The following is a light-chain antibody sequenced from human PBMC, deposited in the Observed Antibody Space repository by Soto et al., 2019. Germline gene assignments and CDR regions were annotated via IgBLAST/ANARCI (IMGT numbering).Light chain of an antibody. J-gene: IGLJ1*01. CDR3: AAWDDSLNGYV. CDR2: SNN. V-gene: IGLV1-44*01. CDR1: SSNIGSNT. Sequence: QSLLTQPPSTSGTPGQRVTISCSGSSSNIGSNTVNWYQHLPGTAPKLLIYSNNQRPSGAPERFSGSKSGTSASLAVSGLQSEDEADYYCAAWDDSLNGYVFGTGTKLTVL.